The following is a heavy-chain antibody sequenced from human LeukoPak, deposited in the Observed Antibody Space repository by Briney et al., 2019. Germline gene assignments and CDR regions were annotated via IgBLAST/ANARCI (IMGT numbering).Heavy chain of an antibody. CDR1: GGSISSGCYY. CDR2: IYYSGST. CDR3: ARVQRGAFDI. D-gene: IGHD1-1*01. J-gene: IGHJ3*02. V-gene: IGHV4-31*03. Sequence: SQTLSLTCTVSGGSISSGCYYWSWIRQHPGKGLEWIGYIYYSGSTYYNPSLKSRVTISVDTSKNQFSLKLSSVTAADTAVYYCARVQRGAFDIWGQGTMVTVSS.